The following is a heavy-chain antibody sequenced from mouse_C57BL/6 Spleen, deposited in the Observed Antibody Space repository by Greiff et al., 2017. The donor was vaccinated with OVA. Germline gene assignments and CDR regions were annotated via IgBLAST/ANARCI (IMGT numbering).Heavy chain of an antibody. V-gene: IGHV5-9-1*02. J-gene: IGHJ4*01. Sequence: EVQLVESGEGLVKPGGSLKLSCAASGFTFSSYAMSWVRQTPEKRLEWVAYISSGGDYIYYADTVPGRFTISRDNARNTLYLQMSSLRSEDTAMYYCTRDMGLGLHYYAMGCWGQVASVTVSS. CDR2: ISSGGDYI. D-gene: IGHD1-1*02. CDR1: GFTFSSYA. CDR3: TRDMGLGLHYYAMGC.